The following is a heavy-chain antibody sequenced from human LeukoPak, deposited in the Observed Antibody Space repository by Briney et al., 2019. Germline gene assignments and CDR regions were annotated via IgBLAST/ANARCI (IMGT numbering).Heavy chain of an antibody. J-gene: IGHJ4*02. CDR2: IYYSGST. CDR3: ASGPYPAAGTDHQFDY. Sequence: SETLSLTCTVSGASFSSYYWSWIRQPPGKGLEWIGYIYYSGSTKYNPSLKSRVTISVDTSKSQFSLKVSSVTAEDTAVYYCASGPYPAAGTDHQFDYWGQGTLVTVSS. CDR1: GASFSSYY. V-gene: IGHV4-59*01. D-gene: IGHD6-13*01.